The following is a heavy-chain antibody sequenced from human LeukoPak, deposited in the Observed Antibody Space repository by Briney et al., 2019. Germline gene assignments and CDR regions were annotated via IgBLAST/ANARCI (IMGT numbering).Heavy chain of an antibody. CDR3: AREFSVYMDV. CDR1: GFTFSSYW. V-gene: IGHV3-53*01. CDR2: IYSGGST. Sequence: GGSLRLSCAASGFTFSSYWMNWVRQAPGKGLEWVSVIYSGGSTYYADSAKGRFTISRDNSKNTLYLQMNSLRAEDTAVYYCAREFSVYMDVWGKGTTVTVSS. J-gene: IGHJ6*03.